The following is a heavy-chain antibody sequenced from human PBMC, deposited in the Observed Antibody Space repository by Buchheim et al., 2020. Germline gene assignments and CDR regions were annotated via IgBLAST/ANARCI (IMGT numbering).Heavy chain of an antibody. CDR1: GFAFSDYE. CDR2: ISRRSSLI. CDR3: AKWELAGGFDY. Sequence: EVQLVETGGGLVKPGGSLRLSCAASGFAFSDYEMSWVRQAPGKGPEWVSSISRRSSLIHYSDSVKGRFTISRDNAKNSLYLQMNSLRDDDAAVYYCAKWELAGGFDYWGHGTL. D-gene: IGHD1-26*01. J-gene: IGHJ4*01. V-gene: IGHV3-21*02.